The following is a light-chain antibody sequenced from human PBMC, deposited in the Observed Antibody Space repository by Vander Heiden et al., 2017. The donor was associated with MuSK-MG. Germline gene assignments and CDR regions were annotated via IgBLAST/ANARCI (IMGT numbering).Light chain of an antibody. J-gene: IGLJ1*01. CDR1: SSDVGGYNH. CDR3: SSYTSSSTLYV. Sequence: QSALTQPASVSGSPGQPLTISCTGTSSDVGGYNHVSWYQQHPGKSPKLMIYDISYRPSGVSHRFSGSKSGNTASLTISGLQAEDEADYYCSSYTSSSTLYVFGTGTKVTVL. CDR2: DIS. V-gene: IGLV2-14*03.